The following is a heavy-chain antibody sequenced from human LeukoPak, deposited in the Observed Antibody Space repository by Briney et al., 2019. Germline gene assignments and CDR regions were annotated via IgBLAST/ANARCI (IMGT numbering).Heavy chain of an antibody. Sequence: PGGSLRLSCAASGFTFSSYAMSWVRQAPGKGLEWVSAISGSSGSTYYADSVKGRFTISRDNSKNTLYLQLNSLRAEDTAVYYCAKDLGSSWYYYYYGMDVWGQGTTVTVSS. CDR1: GFTFSSYA. D-gene: IGHD6-13*01. CDR2: ISGSSGST. J-gene: IGHJ6*02. V-gene: IGHV3-23*01. CDR3: AKDLGSSWYYYYYGMDV.